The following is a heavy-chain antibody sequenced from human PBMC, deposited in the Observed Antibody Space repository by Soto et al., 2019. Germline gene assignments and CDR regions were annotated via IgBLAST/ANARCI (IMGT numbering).Heavy chain of an antibody. V-gene: IGHV6-1*01. CDR1: GDSVSTKSVA. CDR2: TYYRSKWYD. Sequence: PSQTLSLTCAISGDSVSTKSVAWNWIRQSPSRGLEWLGRTYYRSKWYDDYAVSVKSRITINPDTSKNQFSLQLNSVTPEDTAVYYCTRVDWSGVRKWFDPWGQGTLVTVSS. D-gene: IGHD3-9*01. J-gene: IGHJ5*02. CDR3: TRVDWSGVRKWFDP.